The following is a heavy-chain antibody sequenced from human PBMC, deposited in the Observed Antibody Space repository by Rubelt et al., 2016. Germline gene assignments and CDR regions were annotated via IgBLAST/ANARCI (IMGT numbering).Heavy chain of an antibody. J-gene: IGHJ4*02. CDR2: ISYDGSHQ. D-gene: IGHD1-1*01. CDR1: GLTFRNYG. V-gene: IGHV3-33*01. CDR3: ARDETTGSLDS. Sequence: VESGGGVVQSGKSLRLSCAASGLTFRNYGMQWVRQAPGKGLEWVAIISYDGSHQYYADSVKGRFAISRDNSKNTLYLQMNSLRVEDTAVYSCARDETTGSLDSWGQGTLVAVSS.